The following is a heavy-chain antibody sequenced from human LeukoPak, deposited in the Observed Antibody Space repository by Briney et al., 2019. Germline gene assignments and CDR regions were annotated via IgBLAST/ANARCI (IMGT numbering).Heavy chain of an antibody. CDR1: GGSISSYY. CDR2: ISDIGST. Sequence: SETLSLTCTVSGGSISSYYWSWIRQPPGKGLEWIAYISDIGSTNYNPSLKSRVTISVDTSKNQFSLKLSSVTAADTAVYYCARERDYGDYSRAIYFDYWGQGTLVTVSS. V-gene: IGHV4-59*12. D-gene: IGHD4-17*01. CDR3: ARERDYGDYSRAIYFDY. J-gene: IGHJ4*02.